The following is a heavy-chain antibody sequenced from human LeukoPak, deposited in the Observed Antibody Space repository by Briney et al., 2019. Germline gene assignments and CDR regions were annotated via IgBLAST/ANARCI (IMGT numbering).Heavy chain of an antibody. J-gene: IGHJ4*02. Sequence: ASVMVSCKASGYTFTGYYMHWVRQAPGQGLEWMGWINPNSGGTNYAQKFQGRVTMTRDTSISTAYMELSRLRSDDTAVYYCASELAAWYYYDSSGYQTDYWGQGTLVTVSS. V-gene: IGHV1-2*02. CDR3: ASELAAWYYYDSSGYQTDY. CDR2: INPNSGGT. CDR1: GYTFTGYY. D-gene: IGHD3-22*01.